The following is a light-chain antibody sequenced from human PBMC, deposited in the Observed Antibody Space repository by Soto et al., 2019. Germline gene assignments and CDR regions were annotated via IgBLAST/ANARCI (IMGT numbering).Light chain of an antibody. Sequence: QSVLTQPPSVSASPGQSVTISCTGTCSDVGSYNRVSWYQQSPGTAPKLMIYDVHNRPSGVPDRFSVSKSGNTASLTISGLQAEDEADYYCSSYTSSDTYVFGTGTKLTVL. CDR1: CSDVGSYNR. CDR3: SSYTSSDTYV. J-gene: IGLJ1*01. CDR2: DVH. V-gene: IGLV2-18*02.